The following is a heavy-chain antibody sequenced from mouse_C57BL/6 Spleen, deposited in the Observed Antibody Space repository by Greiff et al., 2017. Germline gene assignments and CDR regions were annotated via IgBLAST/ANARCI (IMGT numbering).Heavy chain of an antibody. CDR1: GYTFTSYG. J-gene: IGHJ2*01. CDR3: ARYGSSPQDY. Sequence: VQGVESGAELARPGASVKLSCKASGYTFTSYGISWVKQRTGQGLEWIGEIYPRSGNTYYNEKFKGKATLTADKSSSTAYMELRSLTSEDSAVYFCARYGSSPQDYWGQGTTLTVSS. D-gene: IGHD1-1*01. CDR2: IYPRSGNT. V-gene: IGHV1-81*01.